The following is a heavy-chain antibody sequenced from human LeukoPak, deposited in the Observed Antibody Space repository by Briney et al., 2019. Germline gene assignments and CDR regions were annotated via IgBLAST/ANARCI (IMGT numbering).Heavy chain of an antibody. CDR3: ARGRYNYGYIFDC. J-gene: IGHJ4*02. CDR1: GFTLSGHS. V-gene: IGHV3-21*01. D-gene: IGHD5-18*01. CDR2: ISIRRSYI. Sequence: GGSLRLSCVVSGFTLSGHSINWVRQAPGKGLEGGSSISIRRSYIYSTDSVKGQFTISGDNAKNSLFLQMNSLSAEDTAVYYCARGRYNYGYIFDCWGQGTLVTVSS.